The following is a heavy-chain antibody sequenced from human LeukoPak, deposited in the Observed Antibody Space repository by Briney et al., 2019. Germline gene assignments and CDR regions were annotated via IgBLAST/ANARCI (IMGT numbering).Heavy chain of an antibody. J-gene: IGHJ4*02. CDR2: IYYSGST. D-gene: IGHD3-10*01. V-gene: IGHV4-39*01. Sequence: PSETLSLTCTVSGGSISSSSYYWGWIRQPPGKGLEWIGSIYYSGSTYYSPSLKSRVTISVDTSKNQFSLKLSSVTAADTAVYYCARRYYYYGSGSYYKPASSFDYWGQGTLVTVSS. CDR3: ARRYYYYGSGSYYKPASSFDY. CDR1: GGSISSSSYY.